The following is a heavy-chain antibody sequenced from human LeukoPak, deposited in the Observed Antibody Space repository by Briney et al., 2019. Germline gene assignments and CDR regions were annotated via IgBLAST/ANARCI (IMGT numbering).Heavy chain of an antibody. V-gene: IGHV3-11*04. CDR2: ISSSGSTI. J-gene: IGHJ4*02. D-gene: IGHD4-23*01. Sequence: GGSLRLSCAASGFTFSDYYMSWIRQAPGKGLEWVSYISSSGSTIYYADSVKGRFTISRDNAKNSLYLQMNSLRAEHTAVYYCASSRGNYYFDYWGQGTLVTVSS. CDR1: GFTFSDYY. CDR3: ASSRGNYYFDY.